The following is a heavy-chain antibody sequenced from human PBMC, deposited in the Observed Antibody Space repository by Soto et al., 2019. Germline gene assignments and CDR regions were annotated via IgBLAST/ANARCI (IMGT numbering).Heavy chain of an antibody. CDR1: GFTFSSYA. J-gene: IGHJ4*02. Sequence: VGSLRLSCAASGFTFSSYAMHWVRQAPGKGLEWVAVISYDGSNKYYADSVKGRFTISRDNSKNTLYLQMNSLRAEDTAVYYCASSESYGDYLAPFDYWGQGTLVTVSS. V-gene: IGHV3-30-3*01. CDR2: ISYDGSNK. D-gene: IGHD4-17*01. CDR3: ASSESYGDYLAPFDY.